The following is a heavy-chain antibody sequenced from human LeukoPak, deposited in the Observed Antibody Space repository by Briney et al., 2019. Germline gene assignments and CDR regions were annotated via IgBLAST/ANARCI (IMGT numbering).Heavy chain of an antibody. CDR2: ISSSSSYI. Sequence: GGSLRLSCAASGFTFSSYSMNWVRQAPGKGLEWVSSISSSSSYIYYADSVKGRFTISRDNAKNSLYLQVNSLRAEDTAVYYCARDGFSNSWYSILWGQGTLVTVSS. CDR1: GFTFSSYS. J-gene: IGHJ4*02. D-gene: IGHD6-13*01. CDR3: ARDGFSNSWYSIL. V-gene: IGHV3-21*01.